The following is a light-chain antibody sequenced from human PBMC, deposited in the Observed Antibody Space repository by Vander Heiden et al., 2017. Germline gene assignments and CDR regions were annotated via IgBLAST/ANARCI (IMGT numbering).Light chain of an antibody. Sequence: ETVMTQSPATLSVSPGDRVTLSCRANQSVTNNLAWSQQRPGQAPRLLIYGASTRASGIPARFSGSGFGTEFTLTISSLQSEDFAVYYCQDYSNWPHTFGQGTKLEIK. CDR1: QSVTNN. J-gene: IGKJ2*01. V-gene: IGKV3-15*01. CDR3: QDYSNWPHT. CDR2: GAS.